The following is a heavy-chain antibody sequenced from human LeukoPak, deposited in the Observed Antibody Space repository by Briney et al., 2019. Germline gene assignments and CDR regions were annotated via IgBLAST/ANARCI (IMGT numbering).Heavy chain of an antibody. D-gene: IGHD6-13*01. CDR3: ARDFSGSWQKKNWFDP. CDR2: TYHRSKWYN. CDR1: GDSVTSNSAA. Sequence: SQTLSLTCAISGDSVTSNSAAWNWIRQSPSRGLEWLGRTYHRSKWYNDYAVSVKSRLTISPDTSKNQFSLQLNSVTPEDTAVYYCARDFSGSWQKKNWFDPWGQGTLVTVSS. J-gene: IGHJ5*02. V-gene: IGHV6-1*01.